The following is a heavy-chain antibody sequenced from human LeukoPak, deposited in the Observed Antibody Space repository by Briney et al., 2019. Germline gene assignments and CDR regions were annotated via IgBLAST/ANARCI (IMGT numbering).Heavy chain of an antibody. CDR3: ARDGYSGYHWLN. Sequence: GGSLRLSCAASGFTVSTDYMSWVRQAPGKGLEWVSLIYSGGSTYYADSVRGRFTISRDSSENTLHLQMSNLTAEDTAVYYCARDGYSGYHWLNSGQGTLVTVSS. CDR1: GFTVSTDY. J-gene: IGHJ4*02. V-gene: IGHV3-53*01. CDR2: IYSGGST. D-gene: IGHD5-12*01.